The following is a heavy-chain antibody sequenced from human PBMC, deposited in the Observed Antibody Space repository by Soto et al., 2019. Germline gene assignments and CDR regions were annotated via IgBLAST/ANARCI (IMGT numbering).Heavy chain of an antibody. CDR2: INPGNGDT. V-gene: IGHV1-3*01. D-gene: IGHD6-6*01. Sequence: GASVKVSCKASGYPFTIYAIHWVRQAPGQSLEWMGWINPGNGDTKYSQIFQGRVTITWDTSARTAYMDLSSLISEDTADYHCARDSSSSRSFDYWGQGARVTVSS. CDR1: GYPFTIYA. J-gene: IGHJ4*02. CDR3: ARDSSSSRSFDY.